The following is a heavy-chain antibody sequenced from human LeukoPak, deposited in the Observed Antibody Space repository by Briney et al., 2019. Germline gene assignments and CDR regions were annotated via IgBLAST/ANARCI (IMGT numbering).Heavy chain of an antibody. CDR2: INPNSGGT. J-gene: IGHJ4*02. D-gene: IGHD2-8*01. CDR1: GYTFTGYY. Sequence: GASVKVSCKASGYTFTGYYMHWVRQAPGQGLEWMGWINPNSGGTNYAQKFQGRVTMTRDTSISTAYMELSRLRSDDTAVYYCAREYCTNGVCYCLGYWGQGTLVTVSS. CDR3: AREYCTNGVCYCLGY. V-gene: IGHV1-2*02.